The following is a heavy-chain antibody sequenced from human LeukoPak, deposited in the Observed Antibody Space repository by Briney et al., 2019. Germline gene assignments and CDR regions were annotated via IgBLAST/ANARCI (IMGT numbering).Heavy chain of an antibody. CDR1: GGTFSNYV. D-gene: IGHD6-19*01. CDR2: INTNTGNP. J-gene: IGHJ4*02. V-gene: IGHV7-4-1*02. CDR3: ARIPGSGWYQIFDY. Sequence: ASVKVSCKASGGTFSNYVISWVRQARGQGLEWMGWINTNTGNPTYAQGFTGRFVFSLDTSVSTAYLQISSLKAEDTAVYYCARIPGSGWYQIFDYWGQGTLVTVSS.